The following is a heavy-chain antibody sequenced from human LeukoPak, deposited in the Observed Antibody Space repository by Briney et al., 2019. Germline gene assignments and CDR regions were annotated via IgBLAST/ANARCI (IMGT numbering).Heavy chain of an antibody. D-gene: IGHD5-24*01. CDR3: ARGERWLQSPFDY. J-gene: IGHJ4*02. CDR2: IYYSGST. V-gene: IGHV4-61*08. Sequence: SETLSLTCAVSGGSISSSGYSWSWIRQPPGKGLEWIGYIYYSGSTNYNPSLKSRVTISVDTSKNQFSLKLSSVTAADTAVYYCARGERWLQSPFDYWGQGTLVTVSS. CDR1: GGSISSSGYS.